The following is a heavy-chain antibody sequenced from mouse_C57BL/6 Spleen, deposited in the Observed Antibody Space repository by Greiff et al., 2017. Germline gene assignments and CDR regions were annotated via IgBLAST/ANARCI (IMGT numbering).Heavy chain of an antibody. Sequence: VQLQQSGPELVKPGASVKISCKASGYAFSSSWMNWVKQRPGKGLEWIGRIYPGDGDTNYNGKFKGKATLTADKSSSTAYMQLSSLTSEYSAVYFCARSYDYDAWFAYWGQGTLVTVSA. CDR1: GYAFSSSW. J-gene: IGHJ3*01. CDR2: IYPGDGDT. V-gene: IGHV1-82*01. D-gene: IGHD2-4*01. CDR3: ARSYDYDAWFAY.